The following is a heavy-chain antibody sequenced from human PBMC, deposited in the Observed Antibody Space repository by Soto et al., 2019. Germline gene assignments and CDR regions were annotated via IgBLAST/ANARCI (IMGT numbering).Heavy chain of an antibody. CDR1: GFTFSSYA. CDR3: ARDYYDSSGYLYFDY. Sequence: GGSLRLSCAASGFTFSSYAMHWVRRAPGKGLEWVAVISYDGSNKYYADSVKGRFTISRDNSKNTLYLQMNSLRAEDTAVYYCARDYYDSSGYLYFDYWGQGTLVTVSS. J-gene: IGHJ4*02. CDR2: ISYDGSNK. V-gene: IGHV3-30-3*01. D-gene: IGHD3-22*01.